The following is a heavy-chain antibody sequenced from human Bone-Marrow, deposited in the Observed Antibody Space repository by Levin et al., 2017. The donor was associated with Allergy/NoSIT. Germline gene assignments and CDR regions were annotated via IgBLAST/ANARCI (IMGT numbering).Heavy chain of an antibody. CDR3: VHISGSWSSLFQH. CDR1: GFSLNADGEG. D-gene: IGHD6-13*01. V-gene: IGHV2-5*02. CDR2: IYWDDDT. J-gene: IGHJ1*01. Sequence: SGPTLVKPTQTLTLTCSFSGFSLNADGEGVGWIRQPPGKALEWLAHIYWDDDTRHSPDLKGRVTITKDTSRAHVVLTMTNMAPVDTGTYYCVHISGSWSSLFQHWGQGTQVTVSS.